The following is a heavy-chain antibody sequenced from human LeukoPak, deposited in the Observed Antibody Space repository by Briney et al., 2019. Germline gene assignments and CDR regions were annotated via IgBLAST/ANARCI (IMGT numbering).Heavy chain of an antibody. J-gene: IGHJ6*03. CDR2: INHSGST. CDR1: GGSFSGYY. V-gene: IGHV4-34*01. CDR3: ARDHSSASYTYYYYYMDV. Sequence: SETLSLTCAVYGGSFSGYYWSWIRQPPGKGLEWIGEINHSGSTNYNPSLKSRVTISIDTSKNQFSLKLTSATAADTAVYYCARDHSSASYTYYYYYMDVWGKGTTVAVSS. D-gene: IGHD1-26*01.